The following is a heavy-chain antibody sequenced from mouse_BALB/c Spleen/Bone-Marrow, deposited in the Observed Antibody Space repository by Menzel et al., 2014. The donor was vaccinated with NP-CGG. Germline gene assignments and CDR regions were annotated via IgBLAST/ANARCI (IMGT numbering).Heavy chain of an antibody. V-gene: IGHV1-54*01. CDR1: GYAFTNYL. D-gene: IGHD2-2*01. CDR3: ARSRGYDVGPFAF. J-gene: IGHJ3*01. Sequence: VKLQESGAELVRPGTPVKVSCKASGYAFTNYLIEWVKQRPGQGLEWIGVINPGSGSSNYNENFKGKATLTADRSSSTAYMLLSSLTSDDSAVYFCARSRGYDVGPFAFWGQGTLVTVSA. CDR2: INPGSGSS.